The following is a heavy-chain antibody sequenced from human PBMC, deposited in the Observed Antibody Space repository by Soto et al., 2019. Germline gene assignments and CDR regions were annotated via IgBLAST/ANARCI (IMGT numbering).Heavy chain of an antibody. D-gene: IGHD3-9*01. Sequence: GSLRLSCAASGFTFSSYAMSWVRQAPGKGLEWVSAISGSGGSTYYADSVKGRFTISRDNSKNTLYLQMNSLRAEDTAVYYCAKPPAGLTFYYYYYMDVWGKGTTVTVSS. CDR1: GFTFSSYA. CDR2: ISGSGGST. J-gene: IGHJ6*03. CDR3: AKPPAGLTFYYYYYMDV. V-gene: IGHV3-23*01.